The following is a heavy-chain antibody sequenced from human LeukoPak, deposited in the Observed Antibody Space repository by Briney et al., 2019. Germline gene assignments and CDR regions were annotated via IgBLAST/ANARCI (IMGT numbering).Heavy chain of an antibody. CDR3: AGYGDAFNS. CDR2: IYYSGST. V-gene: IGHV4-59*01. Sequence: SETLSLTCTVSGGSISSYYWSWIRQPPGKGLEWIGYIYYSGSTNYNPSLKSRVTISVDTSKNQFSLKLSSVTAADTAVYFRAGYGDAFNSWGQRTIATVSS. J-gene: IGHJ3*02. D-gene: IGHD6-13*01. CDR1: GGSISSYY.